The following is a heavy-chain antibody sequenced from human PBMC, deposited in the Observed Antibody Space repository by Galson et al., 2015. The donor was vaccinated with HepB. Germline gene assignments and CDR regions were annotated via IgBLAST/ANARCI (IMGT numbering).Heavy chain of an antibody. Sequence: SETLSLTCTVSGGSINNYYWSWIRQPPEKGLEWIGHISYSGSIDYNPSLRSRVTISVDMSKKQFSLKLSSVTAADTAVYYCARSRPYYYESSGFDSWGQGTLVAVSS. CDR1: GGSINNYY. CDR2: ISYSGSI. J-gene: IGHJ4*02. CDR3: ARSRPYYYESSGFDS. D-gene: IGHD3-22*01. V-gene: IGHV4-59*01.